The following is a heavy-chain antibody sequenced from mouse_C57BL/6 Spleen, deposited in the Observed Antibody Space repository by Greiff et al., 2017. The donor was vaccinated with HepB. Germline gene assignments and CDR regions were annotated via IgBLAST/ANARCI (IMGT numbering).Heavy chain of an antibody. CDR2: ISDGGSYT. Sequence: EVQVVESGGGLVKPGGSLKLSCAASGFTFSSYAMSWVRQTPEKRLEWVATISDGGSYTYYPDNVKGRFTISRDNAKNNLYLQMSHLKSEDTAMYYSARVDCGSPYYAMDYWGQGTSVTVSS. J-gene: IGHJ4*01. CDR1: GFTFSSYA. CDR3: ARVDCGSPYYAMDY. D-gene: IGHD1-1*02. V-gene: IGHV5-4*01.